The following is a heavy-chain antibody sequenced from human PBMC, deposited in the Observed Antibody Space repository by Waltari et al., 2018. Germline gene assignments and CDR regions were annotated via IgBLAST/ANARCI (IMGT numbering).Heavy chain of an antibody. V-gene: IGHV1-2*02. CDR1: GYTFTGYY. J-gene: IGHJ3*02. Sequence: QVQLVQSGAEVKKPGASVKVSCKASGYTFTGYYMHWVRQAPGQGLEWMGWINPNSGDTNYAQKFQGRVTMTRDTSISTAYMELSRLRSDDTAVYYCARGYGTAIPPAFDIWGQGTMVTVSS. D-gene: IGHD2-21*02. CDR3: ARGYGTAIPPAFDI. CDR2: INPNSGDT.